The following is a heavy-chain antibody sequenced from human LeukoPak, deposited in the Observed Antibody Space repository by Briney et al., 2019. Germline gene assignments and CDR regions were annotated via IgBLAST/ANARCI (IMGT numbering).Heavy chain of an antibody. CDR2: ITGSSSTR. V-gene: IGHV3-48*01. D-gene: IGHD6-19*01. CDR3: ARGNSVAGTDISY. CDR1: GFTFSSCD. Sequence: GGSLRLSCAASGFTFSSCDMNWVRQAPGKGLEWVSYITGSSSTRYYADSVKGRFTISRDNAKNSLYLQMNSLRAEDTAVYYCARGNSVAGTDISYWGQGTLVTVSS. J-gene: IGHJ4*02.